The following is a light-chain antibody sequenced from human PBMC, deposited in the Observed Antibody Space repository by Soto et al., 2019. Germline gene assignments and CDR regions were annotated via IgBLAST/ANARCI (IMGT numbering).Light chain of an antibody. CDR3: SSYTSSSTLV. J-gene: IGLJ2*01. CDR2: DVS. CDR1: TSDVGGYSY. V-gene: IGLV2-11*01. Sequence: QSALTQPRSVSGSPGQSVTISCTGTTSDVGGYSYVSWYQQHPGKAPKVMIYDVSKRPSGVPDRFSGSKSGNTASLTISGLQADDEADYYCSSYTSSSTLVFGGGTKVTVL.